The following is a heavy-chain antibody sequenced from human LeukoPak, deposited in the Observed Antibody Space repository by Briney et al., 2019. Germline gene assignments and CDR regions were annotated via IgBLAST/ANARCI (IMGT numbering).Heavy chain of an antibody. V-gene: IGHV1-2*02. CDR1: GYTFSGYY. Sequence: ASVKVSCKASGYTFSGYYMHWVRQAPGQGLEWMGWINPNSGGTNYVQKFQGRVTMTRDTSISTAYMELRSLRSDDTAVYYCARDDGFGMVNLDYWGQGTLVTVSS. J-gene: IGHJ4*02. D-gene: IGHD3-3*01. CDR3: ARDDGFGMVNLDY. CDR2: INPNSGGT.